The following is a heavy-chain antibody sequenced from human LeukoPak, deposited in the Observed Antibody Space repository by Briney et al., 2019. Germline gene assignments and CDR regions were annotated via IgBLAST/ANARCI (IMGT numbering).Heavy chain of an antibody. CDR3: ARSGVRGVIITRYYFDY. J-gene: IGHJ4*02. V-gene: IGHV3-7*01. CDR1: GFTFSSYW. CDR2: IKQDGSEK. Sequence: PGGSLRLSCAASGFTFSSYWMSWVRQAPGKGLEWVANIKQDGSEKYYVDSVKGRFTISRDNAKNSLYLQMNSLRAEDTAVYYCARSGVRGVIITRYYFDYWGQGTLVTVSS. D-gene: IGHD3-10*01.